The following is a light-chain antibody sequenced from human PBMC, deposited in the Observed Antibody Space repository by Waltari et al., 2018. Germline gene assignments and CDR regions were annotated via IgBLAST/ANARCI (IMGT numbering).Light chain of an antibody. CDR3: QKKYRLPAT. J-gene: IGKJ1*01. CDR1: QSVGRS. V-gene: IGKV3-20*01. CDR2: GAS. Sequence: EIVLTQSPGTLALSPGERATLSCSASQSVGRSLVWYQQKPGQAPRLLLFGASNRATGIPHRFSGSGSGTDFSLTISTLEPEDFAVYYCQKKYRLPATFGQGTKVEIK.